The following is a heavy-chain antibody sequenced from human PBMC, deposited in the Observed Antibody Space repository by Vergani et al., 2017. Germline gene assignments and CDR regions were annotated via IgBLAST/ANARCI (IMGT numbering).Heavy chain of an antibody. CDR1: GYTFTSYG. Sequence: QGQLAQSGAEVKKPGASVKVSCKASGYTFTSYGISWVRQAPGQGLEWMGWISAYNGNTNYAQKLQGRVTMTTDTSTSTAYMELRSLRSDDTAVYYCARTSGSYYGYYYYYYMDVWGKGTTVTVSS. CDR3: ARTSGSYYGYYYYYYMDV. J-gene: IGHJ6*03. D-gene: IGHD3-10*01. V-gene: IGHV1-18*01. CDR2: ISAYNGNT.